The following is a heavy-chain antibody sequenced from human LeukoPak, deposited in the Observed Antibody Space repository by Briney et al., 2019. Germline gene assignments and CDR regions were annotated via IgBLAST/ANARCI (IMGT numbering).Heavy chain of an antibody. Sequence: PGRSLRLSCAASGFTVSSNYMSWVRQAPGKGLEWVSVIYSGGSTYYADSVKGRFTISRDNSKNTLYLQMNSLRAEDTAVYYCARDRGIRGLAPWGQGTLVTVSS. CDR2: IYSGGST. J-gene: IGHJ5*02. CDR3: ARDRGIRGLAP. D-gene: IGHD1-26*01. CDR1: GFTVSSNY. V-gene: IGHV3-53*01.